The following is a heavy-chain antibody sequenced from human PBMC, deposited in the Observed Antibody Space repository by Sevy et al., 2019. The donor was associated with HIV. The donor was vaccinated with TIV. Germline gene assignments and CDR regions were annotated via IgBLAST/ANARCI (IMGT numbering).Heavy chain of an antibody. D-gene: IGHD6-13*01. Sequence: GGSLRLSCAASGFTFSDHYMEWVRQAPGKGLEWVGRTRNKADSYSTEYAASVKGRFTISRDDSKNSLYLQMNSLKTEDTAVYYCSTHAGIAAAGRVFDYWGQGTLITVSS. J-gene: IGHJ4*02. V-gene: IGHV3-72*01. CDR2: TRNKADSYST. CDR3: STHAGIAAAGRVFDY. CDR1: GFTFSDHY.